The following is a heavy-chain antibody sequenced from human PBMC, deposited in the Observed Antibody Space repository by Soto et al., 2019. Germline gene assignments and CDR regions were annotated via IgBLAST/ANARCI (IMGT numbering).Heavy chain of an antibody. J-gene: IGHJ2*01. V-gene: IGHV3-30*18. D-gene: IGHD4-17*01. Sequence: QEQLVEYGGGVVQPGRSLRLSCEASRFTFSSYGMHWVRQAPGKGLEWVAVISYDGDYKNYADSVKGGFTISRDNSKNTLYLHMNSLRGEDTAVYYCAKGTTVTPWRYLDLWGRGTLVSVSS. CDR2: ISYDGDYK. CDR1: RFTFSSYG. CDR3: AKGTTVTPWRYLDL.